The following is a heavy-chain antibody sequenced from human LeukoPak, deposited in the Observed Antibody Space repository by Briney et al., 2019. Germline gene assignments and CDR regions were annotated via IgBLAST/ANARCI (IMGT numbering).Heavy chain of an antibody. CDR1: GGSISSYY. CDR3: ARGGVVAAPKSYYYYMDV. V-gene: IGHV4-59*12. D-gene: IGHD2-15*01. J-gene: IGHJ6*03. CDR2: IYYSGST. Sequence: PSETLSLTCTVSGGSISSYYWSWIRQPPGKGLEWIGYIYYSGSTNYNPSLKSRVTISVDTSKNQFSLKLSSVTAADTAVYYCARGGVVAAPKSYYYYMDVWGKGTTVTVSS.